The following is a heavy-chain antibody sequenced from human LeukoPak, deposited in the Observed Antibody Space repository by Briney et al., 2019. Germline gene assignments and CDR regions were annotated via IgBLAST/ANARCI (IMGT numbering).Heavy chain of an antibody. CDR1: GFTFTSYS. CDR3: VRDMTTVTKWYLQH. CDR2: ISGSSKHR. Sequence: PGGSLRLSCAASGFTFTSYSMNWVRQAPGKGLEWVSSISGSSKHRYYADSVKGRFTISRDNAKSSLYLQMNSLRAEDTAVYYCVRDMTTVTKWYLQHWGQGTLVTVSS. D-gene: IGHD4-17*01. V-gene: IGHV3-21*01. J-gene: IGHJ1*01.